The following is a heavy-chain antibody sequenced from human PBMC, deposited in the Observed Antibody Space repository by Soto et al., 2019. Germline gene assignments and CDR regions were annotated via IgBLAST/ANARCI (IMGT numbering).Heavy chain of an antibody. V-gene: IGHV3-7*01. CDR1: GFTFSSYW. J-gene: IGHJ6*02. Sequence: RQRGVLKISCAASGFTFSSYWMSWVRQAPGKGLEWVANIKQDGSEKYYVDSVKGRFTISRDNAKNSLYLQMNSLRAEDTAVYYCAGYGVGYCRGVSCYGAYGLDVWGQGTPVPVSS. D-gene: IGHD2-15*01. CDR2: IKQDGSEK. CDR3: AGYGVGYCRGVSCYGAYGLDV.